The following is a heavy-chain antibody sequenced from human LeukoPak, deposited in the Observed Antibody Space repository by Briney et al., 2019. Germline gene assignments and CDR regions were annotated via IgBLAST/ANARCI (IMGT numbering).Heavy chain of an antibody. D-gene: IGHD3/OR15-3a*01. CDR3: AKRTLGGLAFDY. J-gene: IGHJ4*02. Sequence: GRSLRLSCAASGFTFSSFGMHWVRQAPGKGLEWVSAISGSGSGTYYADSVKGRVTISRDNSKNTLYLQMNSLRAEDTAVYYCAKRTLGGLAFDYWGQGTLVTVSS. CDR1: GFTFSSFG. CDR2: ISGSGSGT. V-gene: IGHV3-23*01.